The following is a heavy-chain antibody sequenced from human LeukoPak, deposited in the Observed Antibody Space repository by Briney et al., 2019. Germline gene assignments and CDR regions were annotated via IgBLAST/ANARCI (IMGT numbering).Heavy chain of an antibody. V-gene: IGHV3-23*01. CDR1: GFTFSSNW. Sequence: GGSLRLSCVASGFTFSSNWMSWVRQAPGKGLEWVSAINDSGGSTYYADSVKGRFTISRDNSKNTLYLQMNSLRAEDTAVYYCARTDCGGDCYSSRGWFDPWGQGTLVTVSS. CDR3: ARTDCGGDCYSSRGWFDP. D-gene: IGHD2-21*02. J-gene: IGHJ5*02. CDR2: INDSGGST.